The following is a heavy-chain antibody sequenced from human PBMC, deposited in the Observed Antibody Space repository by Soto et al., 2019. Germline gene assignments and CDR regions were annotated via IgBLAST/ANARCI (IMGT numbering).Heavy chain of an antibody. D-gene: IGHD3-3*01. J-gene: IGHJ4*02. CDR1: GFTFSSYA. Sequence: QVQLVESGGGVVQPGRSLRLSCAASGFTFSSYAMHWVRQAPGKGLEWVAVISYDGSNKYYADSVKGRFTISRDNSKNTLYLQMNILRAEDTAVYYCARGNVLRFWGYYFDYWGQGTLVTVSS. CDR3: ARGNVLRFWGYYFDY. V-gene: IGHV3-30-3*01. CDR2: ISYDGSNK.